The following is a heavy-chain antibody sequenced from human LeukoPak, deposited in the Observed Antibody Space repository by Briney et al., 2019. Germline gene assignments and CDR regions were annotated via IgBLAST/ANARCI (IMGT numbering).Heavy chain of an antibody. J-gene: IGHJ4*02. Sequence: GGSLRLSCAAPGFTFSSYSMNWVRQAPGKGLEWVSSISSSSSYIYHADSVKGRFTISRDNAKNSLYLQMNSLRAEDTAVYYCARDSIMITFGGMTFDYWGQGTLVTVSS. CDR3: ARDSIMITFGGMTFDY. CDR1: GFTFSSYS. V-gene: IGHV3-21*01. CDR2: ISSSSSYI. D-gene: IGHD3-16*01.